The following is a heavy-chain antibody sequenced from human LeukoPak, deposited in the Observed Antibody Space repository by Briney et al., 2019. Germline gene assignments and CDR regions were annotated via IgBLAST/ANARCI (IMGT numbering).Heavy chain of an antibody. Sequence: GGSLRLSCAASGFTFSSYAMSWVRQAPGKGLECVSAISGDGGTIYYADSVKGRFTVSRDNSKDTLSLLMSSLRAEDTAVYYCAKAVLPNTMAREYSGQGTLVTVSS. CDR3: AKAVLPNTMAREY. CDR2: ISGDGGTI. D-gene: IGHD3-10*01. V-gene: IGHV3-23*01. CDR1: GFTFSSYA. J-gene: IGHJ4*02.